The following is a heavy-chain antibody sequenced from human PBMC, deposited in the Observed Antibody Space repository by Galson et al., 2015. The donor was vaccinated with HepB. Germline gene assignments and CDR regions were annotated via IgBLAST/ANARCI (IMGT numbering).Heavy chain of an antibody. CDR2: IIPIFGTA. CDR3: ARDRGLRFLEWSAGFDP. CDR1: GGTFSSYA. J-gene: IGHJ5*02. V-gene: IGHV1-69*13. D-gene: IGHD3-3*01. Sequence: SVKVSCKASGGTFSSYAISWVRQAPGQGLEWMGGIIPIFGTANYAQKFQGRVTITADESTSTAYMELSSLRSEDTAVYYCARDRGLRFLEWSAGFDPWGQGTLVTVSS.